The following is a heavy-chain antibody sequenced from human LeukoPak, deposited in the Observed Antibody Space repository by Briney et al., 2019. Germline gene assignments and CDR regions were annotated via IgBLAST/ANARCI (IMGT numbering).Heavy chain of an antibody. Sequence: SETLSLTCTVSGDSVSAFYWSWLRQSPGTGLEWIGFIHYTASTAYNPSLKSRVTISLETSRNQLSLMLTSLTTADTAMYYCARGSSDVYWYLDVWGRGTLVTVSS. CDR3: ARGSSDVYWYLDV. V-gene: IGHV4-59*02. CDR2: IHYTAST. CDR1: GDSVSAFY. J-gene: IGHJ2*01. D-gene: IGHD6-19*01.